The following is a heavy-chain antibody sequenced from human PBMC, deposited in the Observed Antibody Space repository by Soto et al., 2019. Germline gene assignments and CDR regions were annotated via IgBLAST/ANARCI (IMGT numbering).Heavy chain of an antibody. D-gene: IGHD3-3*01. Sequence: GGSLRLSCAASGFTFSSYGMHWVRQAPGKGLEWVAVISYDGSNKYYADSVRGRFTISGDNSKNTLYLQVNSLRAEDTAVYYCAKDHYDFGPLGYYGMDVWGQGTTVTVSS. J-gene: IGHJ6*02. CDR3: AKDHYDFGPLGYYGMDV. CDR2: ISYDGSNK. V-gene: IGHV3-30*18. CDR1: GFTFSSYG.